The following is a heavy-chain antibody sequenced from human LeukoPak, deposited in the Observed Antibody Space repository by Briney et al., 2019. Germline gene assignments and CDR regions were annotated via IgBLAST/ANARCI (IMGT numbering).Heavy chain of an antibody. CDR2: ISGSGDSA. V-gene: IGHV3-23*01. CDR1: GFTFSSYV. Sequence: GGSLRLSCVASGFTFSSYVMSWVRQAPGKGLEWDSVISGSGDSAYYADSVKGRFTISRDNSMNTLYLQMSSLGAEDTALYFCAKRGSGLYFDFWGQGTLVSVSS. J-gene: IGHJ4*02. CDR3: AKRGSGLYFDF. D-gene: IGHD5-12*01.